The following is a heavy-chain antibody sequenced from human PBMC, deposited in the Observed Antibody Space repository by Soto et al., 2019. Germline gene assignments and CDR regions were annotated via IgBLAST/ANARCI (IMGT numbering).Heavy chain of an antibody. CDR1: GFTFSSYA. D-gene: IGHD5-18*01. Sequence: GGALRLSCADSGFTFSSYAMHWVRQAPSKGLEWVSIISYDGSIKYYADSVKGRFTISRDNAKNTLYLQMNSLRAEDTAVYYCARDLSGYGYDYWGQGTLVTVSS. J-gene: IGHJ4*02. CDR3: ARDLSGYGYDY. V-gene: IGHV3-30*04. CDR2: ISYDGSIK.